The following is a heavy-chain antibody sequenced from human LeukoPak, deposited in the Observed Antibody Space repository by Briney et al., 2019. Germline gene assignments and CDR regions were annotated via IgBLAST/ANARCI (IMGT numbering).Heavy chain of an antibody. D-gene: IGHD3-3*01. CDR1: GGSISSYY. V-gene: IGHV4-59*08. J-gene: IGHJ6*03. CDR3: ARQDDFWSGYHRSYYMDV. CDR2: IYYSGST. Sequence: PSETLSLTCTVSGGSISSYYWSWIRQPPGKGLEWIGYIYYSGSTNYNPSLKSRVTISVDTSRNQFSLKLSSVTAADTAVYYCARQDDFWSGYHRSYYMDVWGKGTTVTVSS.